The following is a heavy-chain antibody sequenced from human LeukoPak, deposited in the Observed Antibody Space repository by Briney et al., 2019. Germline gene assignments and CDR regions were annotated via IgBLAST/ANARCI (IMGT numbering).Heavy chain of an antibody. Sequence: PGGSLRLSCAGSGYTFSNAWMSWVRQAPGKGLEWVSRVRSETDGGTTDYAAPVQGRFTISRDDSKNTLYLQMNSLETDDTAVYYCTTLSYAAAPTWGQGTLVTVSS. CDR2: VRSETDGGTT. CDR3: TTLSYAAAPT. CDR1: GYTFSNAW. D-gene: IGHD2-2*01. J-gene: IGHJ5*02. V-gene: IGHV3-15*01.